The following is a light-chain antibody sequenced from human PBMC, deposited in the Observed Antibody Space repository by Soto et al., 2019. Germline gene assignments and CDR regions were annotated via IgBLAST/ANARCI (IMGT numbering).Light chain of an antibody. CDR1: QSINIKY. CDR2: CAS. CDR3: QHYSSSPLSWT. J-gene: IGKJ1*01. Sequence: IVLTQSPGTLSLSPADRATLSCRASQSINIKYLAGYQQKPGQSPRLLIYCASSRATGIPDRFTGSVSGPDFTLNISRLEPQDFAVYYCQHYSSSPLSWTFGQGTKVDLK. V-gene: IGKV3-20*01.